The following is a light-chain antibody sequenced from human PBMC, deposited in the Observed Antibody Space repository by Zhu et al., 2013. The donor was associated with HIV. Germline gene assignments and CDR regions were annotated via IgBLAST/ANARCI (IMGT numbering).Light chain of an antibody. J-gene: IGKJ2*01. CDR3: QQYNNWPYT. V-gene: IGKV3D-15*01. CDR2: GAS. Sequence: DIVMTQSPATLSVSPGERATLSCRASQSVTSTHLAWYQQKPGQAPRLLIYGASNRATGIPDRFSGSGSGTDFTLTISSLQSEDFAVYYCQQYNNWPYTFGQGTKLEIK. CDR1: QSVTSTH.